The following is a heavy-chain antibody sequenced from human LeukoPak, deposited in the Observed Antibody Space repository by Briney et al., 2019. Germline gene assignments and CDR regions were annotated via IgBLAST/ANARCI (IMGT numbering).Heavy chain of an antibody. D-gene: IGHD3-22*01. CDR2: MNPNSGNT. CDR1: GYTFTSYD. V-gene: IGHV1-8*01. J-gene: IGHJ6*02. CDR3: ARVYPASGYYYLYYYYYGMDV. Sequence: SVKVSCKASGYTFTSYDINWVRQATGQGLGWMGWMNPNSGNTGYAQKFQGRVTMTRNTSISTAYMELSSLRSEDTAVYYCARVYPASGYYYLYYYYYGMDVWGQGTTVTVSS.